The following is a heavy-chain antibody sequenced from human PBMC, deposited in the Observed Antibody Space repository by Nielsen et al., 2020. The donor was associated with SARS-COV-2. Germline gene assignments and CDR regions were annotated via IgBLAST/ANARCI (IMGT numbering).Heavy chain of an antibody. CDR2: ISYDGSNK. CDR3: AREKPYCSSTSCYRAYGMDV. D-gene: IGHD2-2*01. Sequence: WIRQPPGKGLEWVAVISYDGSNKYYADSVKGRFTISRDNSKNTLYLQMNSLRAEDTAVYYCAREKPYCSSTSCYRAYGMDVWGQGTTVTVSS. J-gene: IGHJ6*02. V-gene: IGHV3-33*05.